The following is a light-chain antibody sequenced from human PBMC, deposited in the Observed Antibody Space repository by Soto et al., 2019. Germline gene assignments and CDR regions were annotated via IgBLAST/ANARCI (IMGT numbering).Light chain of an antibody. CDR2: DST. CDR3: QQRNVWPPIT. J-gene: IGKJ5*01. Sequence: EVVMRQSPATLSVSPGEGATLSCRASQSIHTSLAWYQQKSVKPPRLVIYDSTLRANGVPDRFGGSRSGTEFTPTINSLEPEDFAVYYCQQRNVWPPITFGQGTRLEIK. V-gene: IGKV3-11*01. CDR1: QSIHTS.